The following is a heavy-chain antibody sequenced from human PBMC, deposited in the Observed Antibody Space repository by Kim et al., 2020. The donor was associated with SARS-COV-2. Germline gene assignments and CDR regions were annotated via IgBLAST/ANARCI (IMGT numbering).Heavy chain of an antibody. D-gene: IGHD6-6*01. V-gene: IGHV7-4-1*02. CDR3: AREGYIAARLYGMDV. Sequence: ASVKVSCKASGYTFTSYAMNWVRQAPGQGLEWMGWINTNTGNPTYAQGFTGRFVFSLDTSVSTAYLQISSLKAEDTAVYYCAREGYIAARLYGMDVWGQGTTVTVSS. CDR1: GYTFTSYA. J-gene: IGHJ6*02. CDR2: INTNTGNP.